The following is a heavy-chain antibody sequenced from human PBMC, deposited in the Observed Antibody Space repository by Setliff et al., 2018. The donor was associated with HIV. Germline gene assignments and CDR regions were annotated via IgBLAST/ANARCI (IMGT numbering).Heavy chain of an antibody. Sequence: RLSCAASGFTFSNYVINWVRQAPGKGLEWISGISGSSVNSYYADSVKGRFTISRDNSKNTVYLQMNSLRAEDTAVYYCAKTSNTGFLFCSDYWGQGTLVTVSS. D-gene: IGHD2-8*02. CDR1: GFTFSNYV. CDR2: ISGSSVNS. CDR3: AKTSNTGFLFCSDY. V-gene: IGHV3-23*01. J-gene: IGHJ4*02.